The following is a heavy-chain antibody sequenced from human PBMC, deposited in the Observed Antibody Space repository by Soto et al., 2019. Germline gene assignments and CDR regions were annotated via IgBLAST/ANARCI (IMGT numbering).Heavy chain of an antibody. CDR1: GGSISSSSYY. V-gene: IGHV4-39*01. J-gene: IGHJ1*01. Sequence: SETLSLTCTVSGGSISSSSYYWGWIRQPPGKGLEWIGSIYYSGSTYYNPSLKSRVTISVDTSKNQFSLKLSSVTAADTAVYYCSRHAVHSRGFPAYCGQGTLVPVSS. CDR3: SRHAVHSRGFPAY. D-gene: IGHD6-19*01. CDR2: IYYSGST.